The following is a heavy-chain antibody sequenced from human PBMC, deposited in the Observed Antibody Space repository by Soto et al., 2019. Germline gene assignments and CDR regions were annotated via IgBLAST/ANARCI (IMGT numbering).Heavy chain of an antibody. D-gene: IGHD2-2*02. V-gene: IGHV1-3*01. CDR1: GYTFTSYA. J-gene: IGHJ6*02. CDR2: INAGNGNT. Sequence: GASVKVSCKASGYTFTSYAMHWVRQAPGQRLEWMGWINAGNGNTKYSQKFQGRVTITRDTSASTAYMELSSLRSEDTAVYYCARDFVKSDIVVVPAAIGRGYYYYGMDVWGQGTKVTVSS. CDR3: ARDFVKSDIVVVPAAIGRGYYYYGMDV.